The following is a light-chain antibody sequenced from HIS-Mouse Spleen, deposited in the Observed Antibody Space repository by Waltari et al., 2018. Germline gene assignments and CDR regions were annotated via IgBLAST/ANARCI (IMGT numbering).Light chain of an antibody. CDR3: GTWDSSLSAWV. Sequence: QSVLTQPPSVSAAPGPTVTIPCSGSRSNIGHNYVSWYQQLPGTAPKLLIYENNKRPSGIPDRFSGSKSGTSATLGITGLQTGDEADYYCGTWDSSLSAWVFGGGTKLTVL. J-gene: IGLJ3*02. V-gene: IGLV1-51*01. CDR2: ENN. CDR1: RSNIGHNY.